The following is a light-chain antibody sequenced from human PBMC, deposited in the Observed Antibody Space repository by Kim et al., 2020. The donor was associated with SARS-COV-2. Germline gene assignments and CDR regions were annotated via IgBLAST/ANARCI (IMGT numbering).Light chain of an antibody. Sequence: DIQMTQSPSSLSASVGDRVTITCQASEDISKYLNWYQQRPGNAPKLLISGASDLEPGVPSRFSGSGSGTYFSLTISSLHPEDFATYYCQQFSDLYTFGQGTKLEIK. J-gene: IGKJ2*01. CDR2: GAS. CDR3: QQFSDLYT. CDR1: EDISKY. V-gene: IGKV1-33*01.